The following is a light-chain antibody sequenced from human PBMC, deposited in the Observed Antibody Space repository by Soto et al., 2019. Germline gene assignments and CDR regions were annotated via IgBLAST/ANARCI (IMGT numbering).Light chain of an antibody. Sequence: QSALTQPPSVSGSPGQSVTISCIGTSSDVGTYDRVSWYQAPPGTAPKLIIYEVHYRPLGVPDRFSGSKSGNTASLTISGLQAEDEADYYCSSYAASTTLLFGGGTKLTVL. J-gene: IGLJ2*01. CDR2: EVH. CDR3: SSYAASTTLL. V-gene: IGLV2-18*02. CDR1: SSDVGTYDR.